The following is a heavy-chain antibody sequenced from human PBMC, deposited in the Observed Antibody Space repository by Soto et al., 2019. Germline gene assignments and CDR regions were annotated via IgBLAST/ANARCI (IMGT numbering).Heavy chain of an antibody. CDR1: GYTFTTYA. CDR3: ARDSMVRGVLRAMDV. J-gene: IGHJ6*02. V-gene: IGHV1-3*01. Sequence: QVQLVQSGAEVKKPGASVKVSCKASGYTFTTYAMHWVRQAPGQRLEWMGWINAGNGNTKYSQKFQGRVTITRDTSASTAYIELSSLRSEDTAVFYCARDSMVRGVLRAMDVWGQGTTVTVSS. D-gene: IGHD3-10*01. CDR2: INAGNGNT.